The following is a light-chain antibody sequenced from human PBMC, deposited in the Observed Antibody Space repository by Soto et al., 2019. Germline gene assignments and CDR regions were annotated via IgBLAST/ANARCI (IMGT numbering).Light chain of an antibody. CDR1: QSVSSNY. J-gene: IGKJ1*01. Sequence: EIVLTQSPGTLSLSPGERVTLSCRASQSVSSNYLAWYQQKPGQAPRLLIYGASSRATGIPDRFSGSGTGTDFTLTISRLEPEDFAVYYCQQYGSSRWTFGQGTKVE. V-gene: IGKV3-20*01. CDR2: GAS. CDR3: QQYGSSRWT.